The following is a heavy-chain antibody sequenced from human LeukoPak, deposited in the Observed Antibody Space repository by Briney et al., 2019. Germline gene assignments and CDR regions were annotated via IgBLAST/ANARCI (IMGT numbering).Heavy chain of an antibody. CDR2: IRSNTGGT. CDR3: ARHNYDFDFDY. CDR1: GYTFTDLY. D-gene: IGHD4-11*01. V-gene: IGHV1-2*02. Sequence: ASVKVSCKASGYTFTDLYIHWVRQAPGQGLEWMGFIRSNTGGTSYAQKFQGRVTMTRDTSISTAYMELSGLTSDDPAVYFCARHNYDFDFDYWGQGTLVTVSS. J-gene: IGHJ4*02.